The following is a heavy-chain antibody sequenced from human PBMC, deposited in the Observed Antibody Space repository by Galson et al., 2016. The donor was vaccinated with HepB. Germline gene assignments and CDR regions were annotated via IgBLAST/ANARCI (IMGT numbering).Heavy chain of an antibody. V-gene: IGHV3-21*04. CDR2: IHYI. CDR3: ARSYTSGWDYYFDY. CDR1: GFTLSSYT. J-gene: IGHJ4*02. Sequence: SLRLSCAASGFTLSSYTPHWVRQAPGKGLEWVSSIHYIHYADSVKGRFTISRDNAKNSLYLQMNSLRVEDTAVYYCARSYTSGWDYYFDYWGQGTLVTVSS. D-gene: IGHD6-19*01.